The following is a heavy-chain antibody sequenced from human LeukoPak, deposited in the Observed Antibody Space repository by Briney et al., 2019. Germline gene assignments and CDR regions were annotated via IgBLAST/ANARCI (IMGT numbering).Heavy chain of an antibody. D-gene: IGHD3-10*01. CDR1: GFTFSTYW. V-gene: IGHV3-74*01. Sequence: GGSLRLSCAPSGFTFSTYWMIWFRQAPGKGLEYVSHMNAGGSTTNYADSVKGRFTISRDNAKNTLYAEMDSLRAEDKAVYYCGRDNHGSVDYWGQGTLVTVSS. CDR2: MNAGGSTT. CDR3: GRDNHGSVDY. J-gene: IGHJ4*02.